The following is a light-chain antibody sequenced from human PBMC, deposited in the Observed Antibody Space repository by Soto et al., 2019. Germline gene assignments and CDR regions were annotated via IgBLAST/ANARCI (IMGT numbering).Light chain of an antibody. CDR2: DVS. CDR1: SSDVGGYNF. CDR3: SSYTSRRTLV. J-gene: IGLJ2*01. Sequence: QSALTQPASVSGSPGQSITFSCTGSSSDVGGYNFVSWYQQHPGKAPKLMIYDVSNRPSGVSNRFSGSKSGNTASLTISGLQAEDEADYYCSSYTSRRTLVFGGGTKLTVL. V-gene: IGLV2-14*01.